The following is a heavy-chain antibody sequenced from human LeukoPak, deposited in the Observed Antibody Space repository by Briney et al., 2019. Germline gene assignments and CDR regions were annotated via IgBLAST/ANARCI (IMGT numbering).Heavy chain of an antibody. D-gene: IGHD3-10*01. CDR1: GFTFSNYE. V-gene: IGHV3-48*03. CDR2: ISGSGTSI. Sequence: GGSLRLSCAASGFTFSNYEINWVRQAPGRGLEWTSYISGSGTSIYHANSVKGRFTISRANAKNSVYLQMNSLRAEDTAVYYCARETYYGSGSYSDFALDYWGQGTLVTVSS. CDR3: ARETYYGSGSYSDFALDY. J-gene: IGHJ4*02.